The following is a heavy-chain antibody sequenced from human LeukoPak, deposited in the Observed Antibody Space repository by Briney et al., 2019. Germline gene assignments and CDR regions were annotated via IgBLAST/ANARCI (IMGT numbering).Heavy chain of an antibody. CDR3: ARDNGRYGMDV. D-gene: IGHD3-16*02. V-gene: IGHV4-31*03. J-gene: IGHJ6*02. Sequence: PSETLSLTCTVSGGSISSGGYYWSWIRQHQGKGLEWIGYIYYSGSTYYNPSLKSRVTTSVDTSKNQFSLKLSSVTAADTAVYYCARDNGRYGMDVWGQGTTVTVSS. CDR2: IYYSGST. CDR1: GGSISSGGYY.